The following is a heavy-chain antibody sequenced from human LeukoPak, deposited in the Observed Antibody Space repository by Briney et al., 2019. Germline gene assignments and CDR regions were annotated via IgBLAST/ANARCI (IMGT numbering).Heavy chain of an antibody. Sequence: ASVKVSCKASGYTFTSYDINWVRQATGQGLEWMGWMNPSSGNTGYAQKFQGRVTMTRDTSISTAYMELSSLRSEDTAVYYCARVAYYYDSAGLYLNYFYGMDVWGQGTTVTVSS. V-gene: IGHV1-8*01. D-gene: IGHD3-22*01. CDR1: GYTFTSYD. CDR2: MNPSSGNT. J-gene: IGHJ6*02. CDR3: ARVAYYYDSAGLYLNYFYGMDV.